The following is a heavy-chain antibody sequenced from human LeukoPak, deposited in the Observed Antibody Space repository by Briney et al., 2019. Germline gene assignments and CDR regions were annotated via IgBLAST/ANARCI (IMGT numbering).Heavy chain of an antibody. CDR2: VTGRGVAT. V-gene: IGHV3-23*01. CDR1: GFAFSSYA. J-gene: IGHJ4*01. Sequence: TGGSLRLSCADSGFAFSSYALAWVRQAPGKGLEWVSAVTGRGVATHYADSVKGRFTISRDNSKKTMYLQMNSLRAEDTAIYYSASGPNGDYVGALGFWGRGTLVTVSS. CDR3: ASGPNGDYVGALGF. D-gene: IGHD4-17*01.